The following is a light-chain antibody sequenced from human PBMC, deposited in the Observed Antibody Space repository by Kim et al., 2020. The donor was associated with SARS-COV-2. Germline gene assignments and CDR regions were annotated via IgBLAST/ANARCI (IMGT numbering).Light chain of an antibody. CDR1: QSVSSSY. Sequence: WSPGERATLACRASQSVSSSYLAWYQQKPGQAPRLLIYGASSRATGIPDRFSGSGSGTDFTLTISRLEPEDFAVYYCQQYGSSPYTFGQGTKLEI. CDR2: GAS. V-gene: IGKV3-20*01. J-gene: IGKJ2*01. CDR3: QQYGSSPYT.